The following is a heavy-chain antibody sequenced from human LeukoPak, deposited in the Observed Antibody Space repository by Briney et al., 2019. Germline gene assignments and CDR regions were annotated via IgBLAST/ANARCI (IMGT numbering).Heavy chain of an antibody. CDR2: IRSKAYGGTT. V-gene: IGHV3-49*04. J-gene: IGHJ4*02. CDR1: GFTFGDYA. D-gene: IGHD3-3*01. CDR3: TRSPEYYDFWSGSDY. Sequence: PGRSLRLSCTASGFTFGDYAMSWVRQAPGKGLEWVGLIRSKAYGGTTEYAASVKGRFTISRDDSKSIAYLQMNSLKTEDTAVYYCTRSPEYYDFWSGSDYWGQGTLVTVSS.